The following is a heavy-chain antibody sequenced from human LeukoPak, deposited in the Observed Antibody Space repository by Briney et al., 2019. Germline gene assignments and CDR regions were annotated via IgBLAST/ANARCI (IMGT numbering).Heavy chain of an antibody. CDR1: RGTFSSYA. Sequence: ASVKVSCKASRGTFSSYAISWVRQAPGQGLEWMGRIIPILGIANYAQKFQGRVTITADKSTSTAYMELSSLRSEDTAVYYCASYHPYQLLSFDYWGQGTLVTVSS. D-gene: IGHD2-2*01. J-gene: IGHJ4*02. V-gene: IGHV1-69*04. CDR3: ASYHPYQLLSFDY. CDR2: IIPILGIA.